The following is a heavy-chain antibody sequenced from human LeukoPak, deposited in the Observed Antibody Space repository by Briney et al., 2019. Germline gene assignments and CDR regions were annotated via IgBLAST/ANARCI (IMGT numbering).Heavy chain of an antibody. CDR3: ARVWGSGSYFLGRLDY. CDR2: ISSSGNTI. CDR1: GFTFSSYS. J-gene: IGHJ4*02. D-gene: IGHD3-10*01. V-gene: IGHV3-48*02. Sequence: PGGSLRPSCAASGFTFSSYSMNWVRQAPGKGLEWVSYISSSGNTIYYADSVKGRFTISRDNAKNSLYLQMNSLRDEDTALYYCARVWGSGSYFLGRLDYWGQGTLVTVSS.